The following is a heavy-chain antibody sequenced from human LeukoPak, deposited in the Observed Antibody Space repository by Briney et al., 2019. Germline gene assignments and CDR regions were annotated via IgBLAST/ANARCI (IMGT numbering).Heavy chain of an antibody. CDR3: ARTVPNTVTTLSY. Sequence: ASVKVSCKASGYTFTGYYLHWVRQAPGQGLEWPGWINPNSGGTNYAQKFQGRVTMTRDTSISTAYMELSGLRSDDTAVYYCARTVPNTVTTLSYWGQGTLVTVSS. J-gene: IGHJ4*02. CDR2: INPNSGGT. CDR1: GYTFTGYY. V-gene: IGHV1-2*02. D-gene: IGHD4-17*01.